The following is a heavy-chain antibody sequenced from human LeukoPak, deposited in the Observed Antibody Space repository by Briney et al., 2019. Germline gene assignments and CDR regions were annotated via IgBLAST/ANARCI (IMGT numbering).Heavy chain of an antibody. Sequence: PGGSLRLSCAASGFTFNDYYMSWIRQAPGEGLEWVSYISSSGSTIYYADSVKGRFTISRDNAKNSLYLQMNSLRAEDTAVYYCARHGTIFGMVIDYWGQGTLVTVSS. J-gene: IGHJ4*02. D-gene: IGHD3-3*01. CDR1: GFTFNDYY. V-gene: IGHV3-11*01. CDR2: ISSSGSTI. CDR3: ARHGTIFGMVIDY.